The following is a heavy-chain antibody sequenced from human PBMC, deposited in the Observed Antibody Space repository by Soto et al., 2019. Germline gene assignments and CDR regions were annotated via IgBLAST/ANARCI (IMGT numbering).Heavy chain of an antibody. Sequence: GRTLRLSCAASGFTFSSYAMHWVRQAPGKGLEWVAVISYDGSNKYYADSVKGRFTISRDNSKNTLYLQMNSLRAEDTAVYYCARDSGSFRHTGAFDICGQGTRVTV. D-gene: IGHD1-26*01. CDR1: GFTFSSYA. V-gene: IGHV3-30-3*01. CDR3: ARDSGSFRHTGAFDI. CDR2: ISYDGSNK. J-gene: IGHJ3*02.